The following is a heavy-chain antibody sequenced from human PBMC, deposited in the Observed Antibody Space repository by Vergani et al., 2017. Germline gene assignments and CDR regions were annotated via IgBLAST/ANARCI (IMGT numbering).Heavy chain of an antibody. J-gene: IGHJ4*02. Sequence: QVQLVESGGGVVQPGRSLRLSCAASGFTFSSYGMHWVRQAPGKGLEWVAVIWYDGSNKYYADSVKGRFTISRDNSKNTLYLQMNSLRAEETAVYYWARGREAVAGSAPDYWGQGTLVTVSS. CDR3: ARGREAVAGSAPDY. D-gene: IGHD6-19*01. V-gene: IGHV3-33*01. CDR2: IWYDGSNK. CDR1: GFTFSSYG.